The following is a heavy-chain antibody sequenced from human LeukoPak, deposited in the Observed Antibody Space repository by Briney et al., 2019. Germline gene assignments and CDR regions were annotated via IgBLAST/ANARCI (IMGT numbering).Heavy chain of an antibody. CDR2: INPNSGGT. CDR3: ARDLIQLTNWFDP. D-gene: IGHD1-1*01. CDR1: GYTFTGYY. V-gene: IGHV1-2*02. J-gene: IGHJ5*02. Sequence: ASVKVSCKASGYTFTGYYMHWVRQAPGQGLEWMGWINPNSGGTNYAQKFQGGVTMTRDTSISTAYMELSRLRSDDTAVYYCARDLIQLTNWFDPWGQGTLVTVSS.